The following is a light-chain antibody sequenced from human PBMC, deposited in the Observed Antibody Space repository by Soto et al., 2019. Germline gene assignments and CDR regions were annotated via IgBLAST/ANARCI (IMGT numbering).Light chain of an antibody. CDR2: GAS. CDR3: QQYNNWPPLT. J-gene: IGKJ4*01. CDR1: QSVSSN. Sequence: EIVMTQSPATLSVATGESATLSCRASQSVSSNLAWYQQKPGQAPRLLIYGASTRATGIPARFSGSGSGTEFTLTISSLQSEDFAVYYCQQYNNWPPLTFGGGTKLEIK. V-gene: IGKV3-15*01.